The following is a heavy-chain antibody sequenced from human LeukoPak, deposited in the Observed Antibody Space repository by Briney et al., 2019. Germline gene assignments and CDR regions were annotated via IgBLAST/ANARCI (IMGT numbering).Heavy chain of an antibody. CDR2: ISGSGALK. Sequence: GRSLRLSCAASGSTFNNYAMTWVRQAPGKGLDWGAAISGSGALKYYKDSVKGRFTISRDNSQSMVFLQMSSLGAEDMALYYCAKAYWGYYDSRVAFDIWGQGTMVTASS. CDR3: AKAYWGYYDSRVAFDI. J-gene: IGHJ3*02. CDR1: GSTFNNYA. V-gene: IGHV3-23*01. D-gene: IGHD3-22*01.